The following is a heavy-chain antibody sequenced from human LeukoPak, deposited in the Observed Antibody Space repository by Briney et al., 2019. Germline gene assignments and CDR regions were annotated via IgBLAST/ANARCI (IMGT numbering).Heavy chain of an antibody. CDR2: IWYDGSNK. V-gene: IGHV3-33*01. J-gene: IGHJ3*02. D-gene: IGHD3-16*01. CDR1: GFTFSDYG. Sequence: GGSLRLSCAASGFTFSDYGMHWVRQAPGKGLEWVAVIWYDGSNKYYADSVKGRFTVSRDNSKNTLDLQMSSLRAEDTAVYYCAREQYDSDEALDIWGQGTLVPVSA. CDR3: AREQYDSDEALDI.